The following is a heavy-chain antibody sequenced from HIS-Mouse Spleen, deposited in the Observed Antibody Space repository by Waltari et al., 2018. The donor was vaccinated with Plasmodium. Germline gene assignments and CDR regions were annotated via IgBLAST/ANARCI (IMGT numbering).Heavy chain of an antibody. CDR2: IYYSGST. CDR1: GGSISSRSSY. CDR3: ARDRITGTSYFDY. J-gene: IGHJ4*02. Sequence: QLQLQESGPGLVTPSETLSLTCTVPGGSISSRSSYWGWIRQPPGKGLEWIGSIYYSGSTYYNPSLKSRVTISVDTSKNQFSLKLSSVTAADTAVYYCARDRITGTSYFDYWGQGTLVTVSS. V-gene: IGHV4-39*07. D-gene: IGHD1-7*01.